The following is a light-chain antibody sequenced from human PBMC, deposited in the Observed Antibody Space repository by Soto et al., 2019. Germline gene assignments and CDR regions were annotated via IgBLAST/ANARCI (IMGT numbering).Light chain of an antibody. J-gene: IGLJ3*02. CDR1: SSDVGGYNY. CDR3: AAWDDSLNGWV. V-gene: IGLV2-14*01. Sequence: QSALTQPASVSGSPGQSITISCTGTSSDVGGYNYVSWYQQHPGKAPKLMIYEVSNRPSGVSNRFSGSKSGTSASLAISGLQSADEADYYCAAWDDSLNGWVFGGGTKVTVL. CDR2: EVS.